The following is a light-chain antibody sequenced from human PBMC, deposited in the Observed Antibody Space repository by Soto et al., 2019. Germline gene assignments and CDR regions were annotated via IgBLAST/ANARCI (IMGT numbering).Light chain of an antibody. CDR2: GSS. V-gene: IGKV3-20*01. J-gene: IGKJ1*01. CDR1: QSVSS. Sequence: EGMVTRSPGTLSLYTGERATLSCRASQSVSSLAWYQQKPGQAPRLLIYGSSSRATGIPDRFSGSGSGTDFTLTISRLEPEDFAVYYCQQYGGSPRTFGQVTDVDIK. CDR3: QQYGGSPRT.